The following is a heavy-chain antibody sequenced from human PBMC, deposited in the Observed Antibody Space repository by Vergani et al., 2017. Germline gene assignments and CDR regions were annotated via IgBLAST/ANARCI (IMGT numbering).Heavy chain of an antibody. Sequence: EVQLLESGGGLVQPGGSLRLSCAASGFTFSSYAMSWVRQAPGKGLEWVSAISGSGGSTYYADSVKGRFTISRDNSKNTLYLQMNSLRAEDTAVYYCAKSYCDYVSLHYYYYYGMDVWGQGTTVTVSS. J-gene: IGHJ6*02. D-gene: IGHD4-17*01. CDR1: GFTFSSYA. CDR2: ISGSGGST. V-gene: IGHV3-23*01. CDR3: AKSYCDYVSLHYYYYYGMDV.